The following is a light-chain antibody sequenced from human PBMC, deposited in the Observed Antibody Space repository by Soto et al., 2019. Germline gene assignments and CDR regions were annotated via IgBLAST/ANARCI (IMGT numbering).Light chain of an antibody. CDR3: SSYTTSSTLVV. Sequence: QSALTQPASVSGSPGQSITISCTGTSSDVGGYNYVSWYQHHPGKAPKLMIYDVSYRPSGVSTRFSGSKSGNTASLTISGLQAEDGADYYCSSYTTSSTLVVFGGGTKLTVL. V-gene: IGLV2-14*03. CDR2: DVS. CDR1: SSDVGGYNY. J-gene: IGLJ2*01.